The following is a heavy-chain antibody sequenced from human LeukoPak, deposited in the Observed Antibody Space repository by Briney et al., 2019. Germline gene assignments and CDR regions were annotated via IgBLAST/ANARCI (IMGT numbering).Heavy chain of an antibody. J-gene: IGHJ6*03. CDR2: INHSGST. D-gene: IGHD5-24*01. CDR3: ARVVEMATNYYYYYTDV. V-gene: IGHV4-38-2*02. CDR1: GYSISSGYY. Sequence: PSETLSLTCTVSGYSISSGYYWSWIRQPPGKGLEWIGEINHSGSTNYNPSLKSRVTISVDTSKNQFSLKLSSVTAADTAVYYCARVVEMATNYYYYYTDVWGKGTTVTISS.